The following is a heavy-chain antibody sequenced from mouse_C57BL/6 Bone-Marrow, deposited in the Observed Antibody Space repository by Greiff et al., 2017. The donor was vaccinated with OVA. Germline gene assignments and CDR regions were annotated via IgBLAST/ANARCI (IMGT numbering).Heavy chain of an antibody. CDR1: GYAFSSSW. CDR3: ARERLLLRSPYYFDY. Sequence: QVQLQQSGPELVKPGASVKISCKASGYAFSSSWMNWVKQRPGKGLEWIGRIYPGDGDTNYNGKFKGKATLTADKSSRTAYMQLSSLSSEDSAVYFCARERLLLRSPYYFDYWGQGTTLTVSS. D-gene: IGHD1-1*01. J-gene: IGHJ2*01. V-gene: IGHV1-82*01. CDR2: IYPGDGDT.